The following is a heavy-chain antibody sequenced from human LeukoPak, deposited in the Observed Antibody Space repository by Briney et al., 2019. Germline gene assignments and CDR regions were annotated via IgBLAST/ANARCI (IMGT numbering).Heavy chain of an antibody. V-gene: IGHV3-30*18. CDR3: AKAVIESNYYFDY. CDR2: ISYDGSNK. Sequence: GGSLRLSCTASGFIFSNYGMHWVRQAPGKGLEWVAVISYDGSNKYYADSVKGRFTISRDNSKNTLYLQMNSLRAEDTAVYYCAKAVIESNYYFDYWGQGTLVTVSS. D-gene: IGHD5-24*01. CDR1: GFIFSNYG. J-gene: IGHJ4*02.